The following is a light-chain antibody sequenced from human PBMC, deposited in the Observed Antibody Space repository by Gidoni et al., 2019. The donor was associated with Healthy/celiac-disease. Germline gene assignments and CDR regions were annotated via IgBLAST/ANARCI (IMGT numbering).Light chain of an antibody. J-gene: IGKJ1*01. Sequence: DIVMTQSPATLSVSPGKRATPSCRASQSVSSNLSWYQQKPGQAPRLLIYGASTRATGIPARFSGSGSGTEFTLTSSSLQSEYFAVYYCQQYNNWWTFGQGTKVEIK. CDR2: GAS. V-gene: IGKV3-15*01. CDR3: QQYNNWWT. CDR1: QSVSSN.